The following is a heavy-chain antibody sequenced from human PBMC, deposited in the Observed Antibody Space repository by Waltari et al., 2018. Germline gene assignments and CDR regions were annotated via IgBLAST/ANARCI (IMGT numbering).Heavy chain of an antibody. CDR3: AHDYGDSGRTY. Sequence: EVQLVESGGGLVQPGGSLRLYCAASGFTFSRSWMSWVRQAPGKGLGWVANINEDASVKYYVDSVKGRFTISRDNAKNSLYLQMNSLRVEDTAVYFCAHDYGDSGRTYWGQGTLVTVSS. D-gene: IGHD4-17*01. CDR2: INEDASVK. V-gene: IGHV3-7*01. J-gene: IGHJ4*02. CDR1: GFTFSRSW.